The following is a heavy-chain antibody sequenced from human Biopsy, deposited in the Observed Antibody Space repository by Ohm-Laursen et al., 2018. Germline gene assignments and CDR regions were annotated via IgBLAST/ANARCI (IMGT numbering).Heavy chain of an antibody. CDR1: GGSLRGYY. V-gene: IGHV4-4*08. CDR3: ARVVGDATGFDQ. J-gene: IGHJ4*02. CDR2: IWSSGTT. Sequence: QTLSLTCSISGGSLRGYYWNWTRQPPGKGLEWIGYIWSSGTTDYNPSLQSRVSMSLELSADQFSLKVDSVTAADTAVYYCARVVGDATGFDQWGQGIPVTVSS. D-gene: IGHD1-26*01.